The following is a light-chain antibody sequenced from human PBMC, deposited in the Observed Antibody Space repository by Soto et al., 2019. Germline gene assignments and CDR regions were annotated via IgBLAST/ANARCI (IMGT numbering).Light chain of an antibody. J-gene: IGLJ2*01. CDR3: NSYTSRSTVV. V-gene: IGLV2-14*03. Sequence: QSALTQPASVSGSPGQSITISFTGTSSEVGAYNYVSWYQRHPGKVPKLVIYHVSNRPSGVSNRFSASKSGNTASLTISGLQAEDEADYYCNSYTSRSTVVFGGGTKLTVL. CDR2: HVS. CDR1: SSEVGAYNY.